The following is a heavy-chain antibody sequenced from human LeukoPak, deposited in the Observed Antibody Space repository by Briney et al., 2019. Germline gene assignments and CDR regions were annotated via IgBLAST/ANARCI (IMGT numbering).Heavy chain of an antibody. Sequence: PSETLSLTCAVYGGSFSGYYWSWIRQPPGKGLEWIGEINHSRSTSYNPSLKSRVTISVDTSKNQFSLKLSSVTAAVTAVYYCARGGYSGSSTFYYFDYWGQGTLVTVSS. CDR2: INHSRST. V-gene: IGHV4-34*01. CDR3: ARGGYSGSSTFYYFDY. D-gene: IGHD5-12*01. CDR1: GGSFSGYY. J-gene: IGHJ4*02.